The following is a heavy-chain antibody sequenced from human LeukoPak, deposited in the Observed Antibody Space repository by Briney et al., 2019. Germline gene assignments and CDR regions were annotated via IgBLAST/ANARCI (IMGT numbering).Heavy chain of an antibody. Sequence: PGGSLRLSCAASGFTFSSYAMHWVRQAPGKGLEWVAVISYDGSNKYYADSVKGRFTISRDNSKNTLYLQMNSLRAEDTAIYYCARGGSGVWFSYFDYWGQGTLVTVSS. V-gene: IGHV3-30*04. CDR3: ARGGSGVWFSYFDY. D-gene: IGHD3-16*01. CDR1: GFTFSSYA. CDR2: ISYDGSNK. J-gene: IGHJ4*02.